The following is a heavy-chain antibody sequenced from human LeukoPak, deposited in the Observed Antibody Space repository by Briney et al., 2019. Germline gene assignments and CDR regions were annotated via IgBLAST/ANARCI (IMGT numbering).Heavy chain of an antibody. CDR3: AREFLYCSSTSCPAFDY. V-gene: IGHV1-2*02. CDR1: GYTFTGYY. CDR2: INPNSGGT. Sequence: ASVKVSCKASGYTFTGYYMHWVRQAPGQGLEWMGWINPNSGGTNYAQKFQGRVTMTRDTSISTAYMELSRLRSDDTAVYYCAREFLYCSSTSCPAFDYWGQGTPVTVSS. D-gene: IGHD2-2*01. J-gene: IGHJ4*02.